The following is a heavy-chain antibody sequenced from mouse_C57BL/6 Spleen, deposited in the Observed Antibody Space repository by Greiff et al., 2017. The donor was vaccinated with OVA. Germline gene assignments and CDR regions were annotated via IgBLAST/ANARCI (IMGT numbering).Heavy chain of an antibody. J-gene: IGHJ3*01. V-gene: IGHV1-15*01. CDR1: GYTFTDYE. Sequence: VQLQQSGAELVRPGASVTLSCKASGYTFTDYEMHWVKQTPVHGLDWIGAIDPETGGAAYNQKFKGKAILAADKSSGTAYMEVRSLTSEDSAVYYCTITTVVTPFAYWGQGTLVTVSA. CDR3: TITTVVTPFAY. CDR2: IDPETGGA. D-gene: IGHD1-1*01.